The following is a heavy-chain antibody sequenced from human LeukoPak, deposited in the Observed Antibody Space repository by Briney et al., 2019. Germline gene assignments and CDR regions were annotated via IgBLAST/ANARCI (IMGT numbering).Heavy chain of an antibody. V-gene: IGHV3-21*04. J-gene: IGHJ4*02. CDR3: AKDTGYCTNGVCYPTYFDY. CDR1: GFTFSSYS. Sequence: GGSLRLSCAASGFTFSSYSMNWVRQAPGQGLEWVSSISINSNYIYYADSMKGRFTISRDDAKNSLYLQMNSLRAEDTAVYYCAKDTGYCTNGVCYPTYFDYWGQGTLVTVSS. CDR2: ISINSNYI. D-gene: IGHD2-8*01.